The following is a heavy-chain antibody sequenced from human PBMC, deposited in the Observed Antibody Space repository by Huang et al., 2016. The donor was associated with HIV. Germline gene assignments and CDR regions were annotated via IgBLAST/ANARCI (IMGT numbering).Heavy chain of an antibody. CDR1: GFTVISNY. Sequence: EVQLVESGGGLIQPGGSLRLSFAASGFTVISNYMSWVRQAPGKGLEWVSVIYSDDSTYFADSVKGRFTISMDNSKNTLYLQMNSLRAEDTAVYYCAAQWELRGGVDFWGQGTLVTVSS. J-gene: IGHJ4*02. D-gene: IGHD1-26*01. CDR2: IYSDDST. CDR3: AAQWELRGGVDF. V-gene: IGHV3-53*01.